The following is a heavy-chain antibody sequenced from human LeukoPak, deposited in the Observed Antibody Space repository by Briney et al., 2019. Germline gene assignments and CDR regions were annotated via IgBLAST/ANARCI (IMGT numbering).Heavy chain of an antibody. CDR3: ATTGDGLTIDY. CDR2: ITSSSSTI. J-gene: IGHJ4*02. V-gene: IGHV3-48*01. CDR1: GFTFSSYS. Sequence: GGSLRLSCAVSGFTFSSYSMNWVRQAPGKGLEWVSFITSSSSTIYYADSLKGRFTISRDNAKNSLYLRMNSLRAEDTAVYYCATTGDGLTIDYWGQGTLVTVSS. D-gene: IGHD7-27*01.